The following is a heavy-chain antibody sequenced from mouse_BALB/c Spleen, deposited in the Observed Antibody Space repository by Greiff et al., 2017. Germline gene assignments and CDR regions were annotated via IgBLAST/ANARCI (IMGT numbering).Heavy chain of an antibody. CDR2: ISDGGSYT. Sequence: EVQLVESGGGLVKPGGSLKLSCAASGFTFSDYYMYWVRQTPEKRLEWVATISDGGSYTYYPDSVKGRFTISRDNAKNNLYLQMSSLKSEDTAMYYCARGTYYYFAYWGQGTLVTVSA. CDR1: GFTFSDYY. D-gene: IGHD1-1*02. V-gene: IGHV5-4*02. CDR3: ARGTYYYFAY. J-gene: IGHJ3*01.